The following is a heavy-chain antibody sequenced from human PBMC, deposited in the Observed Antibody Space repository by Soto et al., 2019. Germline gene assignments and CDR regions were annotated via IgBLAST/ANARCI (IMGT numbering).Heavy chain of an antibody. J-gene: IGHJ4*02. CDR2: FSGGRDTT. D-gene: IGHD2-21*01. Sequence: SLRLSCVAAGVTFSSYAMSWVRQAPGQRLEWVATFSGGRDTTWHADSVKGRFTVSGDSSKNTLSLQMNSLRPEDTALYYCAKAASATCTGSICYSFDYWGQGTLVTVSS. V-gene: IGHV3-23*01. CDR1: GVTFSSYA. CDR3: AKAASATCTGSICYSFDY.